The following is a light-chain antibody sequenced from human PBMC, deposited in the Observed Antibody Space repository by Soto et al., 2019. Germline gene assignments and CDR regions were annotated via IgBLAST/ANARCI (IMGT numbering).Light chain of an antibody. CDR1: QSVSSSSY. CDR2: GAS. Sequence: EIVLTQSPGTLSLSPGERATLSCRASQSVSSSSYLAWYQQKPGQAPRLLIYGASSRATGIPDRFSGSGSGTDFTLTISRLDPQVFAEYYCRQLGSLPSYTFGQGTNLEIK. V-gene: IGKV3-20*01. CDR3: RQLGSLPSYT. J-gene: IGKJ2*01.